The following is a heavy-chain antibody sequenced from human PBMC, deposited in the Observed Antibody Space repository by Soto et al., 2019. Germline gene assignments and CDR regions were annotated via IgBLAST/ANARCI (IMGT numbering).Heavy chain of an antibody. D-gene: IGHD2-15*01. CDR3: ARDQTVSVVNYYYGMDV. J-gene: IGHJ6*02. V-gene: IGHV1-2*02. CDR1: GYTFTGCY. CDR2: INPNSGGT. Sequence: ASVKVSCKASGYTFTGCYMHWVRQAPGQGLEWMGWINPNSGGTNYAQKFQGRVTMTRGTSISTAYMELSRLRSDDTAVYYCARDQTVSVVNYYYGMDVWGQGTTVTVSS.